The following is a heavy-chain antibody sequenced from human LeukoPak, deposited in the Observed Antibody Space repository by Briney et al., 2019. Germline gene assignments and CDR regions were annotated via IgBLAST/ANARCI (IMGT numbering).Heavy chain of an antibody. V-gene: IGHV1-8*01. Sequence: ASVKVSCKASGYTFTSYDINWVRQAPGQGLEWMGWMNPNNSNIGYAQKFQGRVTMTRNTSITTAYMELSSLRSEDTAVYYCARGPRDYWGQGTLVTVSS. CDR1: GYTFTSYD. CDR3: ARGPRDY. CDR2: MNPNNSNI. J-gene: IGHJ4*02.